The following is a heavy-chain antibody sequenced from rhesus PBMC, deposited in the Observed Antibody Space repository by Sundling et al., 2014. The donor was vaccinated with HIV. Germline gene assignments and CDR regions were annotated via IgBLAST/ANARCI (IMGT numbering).Heavy chain of an antibody. CDR2: IYGSSGTT. V-gene: IGHV4S9*01. CDR3: ARTGPWTGYYSFDY. J-gene: IGHJ4*01. Sequence: QVQLQESGPGLVRSSETLSLTCAVSGGSISVNYYWSWIRQVPGKGLEWIGNIYGSSGTTYYNASLESRGTISKDTSKNQFSXTLSSVTAADTAVYYCARTGPWTGYYSFDYWGQGVLVTVSS. CDR1: GGSISVNYY. D-gene: IGHD3-3*01.